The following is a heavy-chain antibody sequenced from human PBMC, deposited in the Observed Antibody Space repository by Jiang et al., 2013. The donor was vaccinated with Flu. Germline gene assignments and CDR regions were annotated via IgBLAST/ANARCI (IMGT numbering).Heavy chain of an antibody. CDR1: GFTFDDYA. V-gene: IGHV3-9*01. CDR2: ISWNSGRV. J-gene: IGHJ4*02. Sequence: QLVESGGGLVQPGTSLRLSCAASGFTFDDYALHWVRQAPGKGLEWVSGISWNSGRVAYADSVKGRFTISRDNAKNSLFLQMNSLRGDDTALYYCAKDSGVIVPAPHQGFDSWGQGTLVTVSS. CDR3: AKDSGVIVPAPHQGFDS. D-gene: IGHD2-2*01.